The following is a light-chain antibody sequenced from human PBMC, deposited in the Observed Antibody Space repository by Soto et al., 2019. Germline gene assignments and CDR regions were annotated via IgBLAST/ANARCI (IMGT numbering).Light chain of an antibody. V-gene: IGKV1-5*01. J-gene: IGKJ1*01. CDR1: QSISSW. Sequence: DIQMTQSPSTLSACVGDRVTITCRASQSISSWLAWYQQKPGKAPKLLIYDASSLESGVPSRFSGSGSGTEFTLTISSLQPDDFATYYCQQYNSYWWTFGQGTKVDI. CDR3: QQYNSYWWT. CDR2: DAS.